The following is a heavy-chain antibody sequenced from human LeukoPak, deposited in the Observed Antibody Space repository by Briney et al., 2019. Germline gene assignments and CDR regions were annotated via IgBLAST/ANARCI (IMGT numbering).Heavy chain of an antibody. CDR3: ARVSNDYGGNGAFDI. Sequence: SETLSLTCSVSGASISSYYWSWIRQPPGKGLEWIGYIYYSGSTNYNPSLKSRVTLSVDTSKNQFSLKLNSVTAADTAVYYCARVSNDYGGNGAFDIWGQGTMVTVSS. D-gene: IGHD4-23*01. CDR1: GASISSYY. CDR2: IYYSGST. J-gene: IGHJ3*02. V-gene: IGHV4-59*01.